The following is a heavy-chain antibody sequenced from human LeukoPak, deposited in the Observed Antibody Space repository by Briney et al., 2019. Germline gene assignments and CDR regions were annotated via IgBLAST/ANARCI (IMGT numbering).Heavy chain of an antibody. CDR1: GFTSRTYG. CDR3: AKNSAYDRSLGYYSYYMDV. Sequence: PGGSLRLSCAASGFTSRTYGMTWVRQAPGKGLEWVSSITGSGERTYYADSVKGRFTISRDNSNNMVYLQMNSLRGEDTAVYYCAKNSAYDRSLGYYSYYMDVWGKGTTVTVSS. CDR2: ITGSGERT. V-gene: IGHV3-23*01. J-gene: IGHJ6*03. D-gene: IGHD5-12*01.